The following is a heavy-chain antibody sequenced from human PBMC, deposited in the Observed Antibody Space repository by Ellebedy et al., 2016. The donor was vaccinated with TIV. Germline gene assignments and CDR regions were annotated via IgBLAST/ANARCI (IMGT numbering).Heavy chain of an antibody. D-gene: IGHD3-22*01. CDR3: ARGVAYYHDSSGYGTV. CDR2: INTDGSDT. Sequence: GESLKISCAASGFTFSSYWMNWVRQAPGKGLVWVSRINTDGSDTNYADSVKGRFTISRDNAENTLYLQMSGLRAEDTAVYCCARGVAYYHDSSGYGTVWGQGTTVTVS. V-gene: IGHV3-74*01. J-gene: IGHJ6*02. CDR1: GFTFSSYW.